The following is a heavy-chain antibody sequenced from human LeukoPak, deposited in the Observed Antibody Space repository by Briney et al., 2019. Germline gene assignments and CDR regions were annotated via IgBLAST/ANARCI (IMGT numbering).Heavy chain of an antibody. Sequence: GRSLRLSCAASEFTFSSCAMHWVRQAPGKGLEWVAVISYDGSNKYYADSVKGRFTISRDNSKNTLYLQMNSLGPEDTAAYYCARDLWEIAVAGGRFDYWGQGTLVTVSS. CDR3: ARDLWEIAVAGGRFDY. V-gene: IGHV3-30-3*01. CDR2: ISYDGSNK. J-gene: IGHJ4*02. D-gene: IGHD6-19*01. CDR1: EFTFSSCA.